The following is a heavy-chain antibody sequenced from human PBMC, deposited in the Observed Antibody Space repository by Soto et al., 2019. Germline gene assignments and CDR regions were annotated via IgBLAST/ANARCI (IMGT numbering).Heavy chain of an antibody. CDR1: GGSISSSNW. Sequence: SETLSLTCAVSGGSISSSNWWSWVRQPPGKGLEWIGEIYHSGSTNYNPSLKSRVTISVDKSKNQFSLKLSSVTAADTAVYYCARETKSIAAALDYYGMDVWGQGTTVTVSS. CDR3: ARETKSIAAALDYYGMDV. CDR2: IYHSGST. V-gene: IGHV4-4*02. D-gene: IGHD6-13*01. J-gene: IGHJ6*02.